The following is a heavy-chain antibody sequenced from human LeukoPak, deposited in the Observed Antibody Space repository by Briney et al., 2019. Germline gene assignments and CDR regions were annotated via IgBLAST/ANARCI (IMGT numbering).Heavy chain of an antibody. CDR1: GGSISSYY. CDR3: AREEITTARGSEPYWYFDL. Sequence: PSETLSLTCTVSGGSISSYYWSWIRQPPGEGLEWIGYIYYSGSTNYNPSLKSRVTISVDTSKNQFSLKLSSVTAADTAVYYCAREEITTARGSEPYWYFDLWGRGTLVTVSS. J-gene: IGHJ2*01. CDR2: IYYSGST. V-gene: IGHV4-59*08. D-gene: IGHD5-12*01.